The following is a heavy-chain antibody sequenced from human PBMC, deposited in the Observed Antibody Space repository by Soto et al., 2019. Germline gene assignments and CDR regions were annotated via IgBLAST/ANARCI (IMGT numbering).Heavy chain of an antibody. CDR1: GFTVSSNY. CDR2: IYSGGST. V-gene: IGHV3-53*01. J-gene: IGHJ6*02. D-gene: IGHD3-3*01. Sequence: PGGSLRLSCAASGFTVSSNYMSWVRQAPGKGLEWVSVIYSGGSTYYADSVKGRFTISRDNSKNTLYLQMNSLRAEDTAVYYCARGYDFWSGYYKWTRPSYYYGTDVWGQGTTVTVSS. CDR3: ARGYDFWSGYYKWTRPSYYYGTDV.